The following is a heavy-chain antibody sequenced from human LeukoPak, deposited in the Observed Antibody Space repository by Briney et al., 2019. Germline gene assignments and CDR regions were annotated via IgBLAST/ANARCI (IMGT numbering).Heavy chain of an antibody. CDR2: ISSGGGDT. Sequence: SGGSLRLSCAASGFTFSTYAMSWVRQAPGKGLEWVSSISSGGGDTYYADSVKGRFTVSRDNSKHTLSLQMNSLRGEDTAVYYCTKGAGLVVLPPYGMDFWGPGTTVTVSS. V-gene: IGHV3-23*01. D-gene: IGHD2-15*01. CDR3: TKGAGLVVLPPYGMDF. CDR1: GFTFSTYA. J-gene: IGHJ6*02.